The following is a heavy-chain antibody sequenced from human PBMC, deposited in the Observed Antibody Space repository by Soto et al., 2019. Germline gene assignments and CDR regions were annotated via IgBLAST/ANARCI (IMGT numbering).Heavy chain of an antibody. CDR2: ISAFNGYT. Sequence: GASVKVSCKASGYIFNKYGFNWVRQAPGQGLEWMGRISAFNGYTNFAQKFQGRVTLTTDTSTNTAYMELSSLRSDDTAIYYCARGRGVVIPAGTPDAFDVWGHGTMVTVSS. D-gene: IGHD2-21*01. CDR1: GYIFNKYG. CDR3: ARGRGVVIPAGTPDAFDV. J-gene: IGHJ3*01. V-gene: IGHV1-18*01.